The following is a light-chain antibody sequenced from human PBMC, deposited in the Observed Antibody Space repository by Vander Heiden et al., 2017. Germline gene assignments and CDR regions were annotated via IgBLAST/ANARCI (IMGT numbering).Light chain of an antibody. V-gene: IGLV3-1*01. Sequence: SYELTQPPSVSVSPGQTASITCSGDKLGDKYACWYQQMPGQSPVLVIYQDSKRPSGIPERFSGSNSGNTATLTISGTQAMDEAYYYCQAWDSSTAVFGTGTKVTVL. CDR3: QAWDSSTAV. J-gene: IGLJ1*01. CDR1: KLGDKY. CDR2: QDS.